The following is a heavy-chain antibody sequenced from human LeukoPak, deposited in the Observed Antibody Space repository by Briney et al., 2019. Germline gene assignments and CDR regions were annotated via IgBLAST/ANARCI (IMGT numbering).Heavy chain of an antibody. CDR1: GFTFTSYW. D-gene: IGHD6-13*01. V-gene: IGHV3-7*04. Sequence: QPGGSLRLSCAASGFTFTSYWMSWVRHAAGKGLEWVANIKQDGSEKYYVDYVKGRFTISRDNAKNSLYLQMNSLRAEDTAVYCCARDLRSSWYQGWFDPWGQGILVIVSS. CDR3: ARDLRSSWYQGWFDP. CDR2: IKQDGSEK. J-gene: IGHJ5*02.